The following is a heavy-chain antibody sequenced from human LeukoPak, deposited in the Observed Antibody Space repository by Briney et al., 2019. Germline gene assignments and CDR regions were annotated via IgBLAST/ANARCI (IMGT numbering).Heavy chain of an antibody. D-gene: IGHD3-3*01. CDR1: GGSISSYY. Sequence: SETLSLTCTVSGGSISSYYWSWIRQPAGKGLEWIGRIYTSGSTNYNPSLKSRVTMSVDTSKNQFSLKLSSVTAADTAVYYCTSTILGVVNGWFDPWGQGTLVTVSS. CDR2: IYTSGST. CDR3: TSTILGVVNGWFDP. V-gene: IGHV4-4*07. J-gene: IGHJ5*02.